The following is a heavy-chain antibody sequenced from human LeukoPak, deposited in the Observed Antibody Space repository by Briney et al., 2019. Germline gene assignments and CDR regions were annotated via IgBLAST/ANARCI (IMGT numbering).Heavy chain of an antibody. CDR3: ARRLSNY. D-gene: IGHD6-6*01. CDR2: INHSGST. J-gene: IGHJ4*02. V-gene: IGHV4-34*01. Sequence: PSQTLSLTCAVYGGSFSGYYWSWIRQPPGKGLEWIGEINHSGSTNYNPSLKSRVTISVDTPKNQFSLKLSSVTAADTAVYYCARRLSNYWGQGTLVTVSS. CDR1: GGSFSGYY.